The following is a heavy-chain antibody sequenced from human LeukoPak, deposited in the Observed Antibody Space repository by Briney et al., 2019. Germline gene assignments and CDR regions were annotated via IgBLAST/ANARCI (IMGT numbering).Heavy chain of an antibody. V-gene: IGHV3-48*01. CDR1: GLTFSAYN. CDR3: VRDRTLGVRDGFILA. J-gene: IGHJ5*02. D-gene: IGHD5-24*01. Sequence: PGGSLRLSCAASGLTFSAYNMIWVRQAPGKGLEWLSYISGSSSAIYYADSVQGRFTISRDNAKNSLSLQMSSLRVEDTAVYYCVRDRTLGVRDGFILAWGQGTLVTVSS. CDR2: ISGSSSAI.